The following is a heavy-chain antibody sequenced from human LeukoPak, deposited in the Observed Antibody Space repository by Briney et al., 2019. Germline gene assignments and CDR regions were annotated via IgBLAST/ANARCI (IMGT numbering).Heavy chain of an antibody. CDR2: INPSGGST. D-gene: IGHD1-26*01. CDR3: ATGAGIVGATYYYYYYYMDV. V-gene: IGHV1-46*01. CDR1: GYTFTSYY. J-gene: IGHJ6*03. Sequence: ASVKVSCKASGYTFTSYYMHWVRQAPGQGLEWMGIINPSGGSTSYAQKFQGRVTMTRDMSTSTAYMELSSLRSEDTAVYYCATGAGIVGATYYYYYYYMDVWGKGTTVTVSS.